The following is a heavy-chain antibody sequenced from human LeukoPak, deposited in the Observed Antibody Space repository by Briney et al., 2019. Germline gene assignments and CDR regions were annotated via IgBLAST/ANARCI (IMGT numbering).Heavy chain of an antibody. Sequence: SETLSLTCTVSGYSISSGYYWGWIRQPPGKGLEWTGSIDHSGSTYYNPSLKSRVTISVDTSKNQFSLKLSSVTAADTAVYYCAPRNYYDSSGYYFQHWGQGTLVTVSS. CDR2: IDHSGST. CDR1: GYSISSGYY. J-gene: IGHJ1*01. V-gene: IGHV4-38-2*02. D-gene: IGHD3-22*01. CDR3: APRNYYDSSGYYFQH.